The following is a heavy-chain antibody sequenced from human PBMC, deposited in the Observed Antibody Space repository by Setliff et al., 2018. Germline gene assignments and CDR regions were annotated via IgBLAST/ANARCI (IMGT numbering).Heavy chain of an antibody. J-gene: IGHJ3*02. Sequence: SETLSLTCAVYGGSFSNYYWSWIRQPPGKGLEWIEEINHRGSTNYSPSLTSRVSISVDTSKNQFSLILRSVTAADTAVYYCARGRMRGSCSGPSCTYDPFDIWGQGTPVTVSS. D-gene: IGHD2-2*01. CDR1: GGSFSNYY. V-gene: IGHV4-34*01. CDR3: ARGRMRGSCSGPSCTYDPFDI. CDR2: INHRGST.